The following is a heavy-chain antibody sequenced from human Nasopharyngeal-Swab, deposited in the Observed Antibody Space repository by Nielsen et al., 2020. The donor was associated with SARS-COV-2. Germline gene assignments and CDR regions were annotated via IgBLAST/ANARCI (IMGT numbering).Heavy chain of an antibody. Sequence: TLRLHSTVSGGSISSYYWSWIRQPPGKGLEWIGYIYYSGSTNYNPSLKSRVTISVDTSKNQFSLKLSSVTAADTAVYYCARVGGIPGGYSSSWGYYYGMDVWGQGTTVTVSS. V-gene: IGHV4-59*01. J-gene: IGHJ6*02. CDR2: IYYSGST. CDR3: ARVGGIPGGYSSSWGYYYGMDV. CDR1: GGSISSYY. D-gene: IGHD6-13*01.